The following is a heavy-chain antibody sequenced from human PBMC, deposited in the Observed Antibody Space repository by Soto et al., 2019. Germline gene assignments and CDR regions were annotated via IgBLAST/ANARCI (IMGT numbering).Heavy chain of an antibody. V-gene: IGHV3-33*01. CDR2: IWYDGSNK. CDR1: GFTFSRYG. J-gene: IGHJ4*02. Sequence: GESLRLSCAASGFTFSRYGMHWVRQAPGKGLEWVAVIWYDGSNKYYADSVKGRFTISRDNSKNTLYLQMNSLRAEDTAVYYCARDPHYGSGSYYIFDYWGQGTLVTVS. CDR3: ARDPHYGSGSYYIFDY. D-gene: IGHD3-10*01.